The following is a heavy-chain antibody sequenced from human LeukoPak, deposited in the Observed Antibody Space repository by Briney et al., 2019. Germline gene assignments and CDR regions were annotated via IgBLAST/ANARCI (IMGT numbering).Heavy chain of an antibody. CDR3: ANNFDY. V-gene: IGHV3-33*06. CDR2: IWHDGSNK. Sequence: PGRSLRHSCAASGFTFSNYGMHWVRQAPGKGLEWVAVIWHDGSNKYYADSVKGRFTISRDNSKNTLYLQMNSLRAEDTAVYYCANNFDYWGQGTLVTVSS. J-gene: IGHJ4*02. CDR1: GFTFSNYG.